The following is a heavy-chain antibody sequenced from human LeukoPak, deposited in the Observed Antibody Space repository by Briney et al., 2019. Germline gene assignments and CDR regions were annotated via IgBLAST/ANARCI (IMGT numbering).Heavy chain of an antibody. Sequence: TSETLSLTCTVSGGSISSYYWSWIRQPAGKGLEWIGRIYTSGSTNYNPSLKSRVTMSVDTSKNQFSLKLSSVTAADTAVYYCARGGGVVVPDNWFDPWGQGTLVTVSS. CDR3: ARGGGVVVPDNWFDP. V-gene: IGHV4-4*07. D-gene: IGHD2-2*01. CDR2: IYTSGST. CDR1: GGSISSYY. J-gene: IGHJ5*02.